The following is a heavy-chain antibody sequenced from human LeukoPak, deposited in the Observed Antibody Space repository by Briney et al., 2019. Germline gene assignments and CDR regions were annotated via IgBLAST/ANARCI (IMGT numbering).Heavy chain of an antibody. Sequence: SETLSLTCTVPGGSIRSSSYYWGWIRQPPGKGLEWIGRIYYSGSTYYNPSLKSRVTISVDTSKNQFSLKLSSVTAADTAVYNCAILVGAAVSDAFDIWGQGTMVTVSS. J-gene: IGHJ3*02. D-gene: IGHD1-26*01. V-gene: IGHV4-39*01. CDR3: AILVGAAVSDAFDI. CDR2: IYYSGST. CDR1: GGSIRSSSYY.